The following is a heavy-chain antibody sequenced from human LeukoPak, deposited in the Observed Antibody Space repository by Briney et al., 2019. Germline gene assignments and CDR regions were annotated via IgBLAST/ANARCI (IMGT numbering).Heavy chain of an antibody. Sequence: GESLKISCKGSGYSFTSYWLGWVRQMPGKGLEWMGIIYPGDSDTRYSPSFQGQVTISADKSISTAYLQWSSLKASDTAMYYCANIYGSGSYYGGYFDYWGQGTLVTVSS. D-gene: IGHD3-10*01. CDR3: ANIYGSGSYYGGYFDY. V-gene: IGHV5-51*01. CDR2: IYPGDSDT. J-gene: IGHJ4*02. CDR1: GYSFTSYW.